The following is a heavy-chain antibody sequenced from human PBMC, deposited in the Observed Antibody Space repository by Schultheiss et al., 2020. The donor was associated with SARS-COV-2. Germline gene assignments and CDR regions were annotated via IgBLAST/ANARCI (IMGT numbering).Heavy chain of an antibody. CDR1: GGSISSGSYY. Sequence: GGSLRLSCTVSGGSISSGSYYWSWIRQPPGKGLEWVGFIGSKAYGGTTKYAASVKGRFTISRDDSKSIAYLQMNSLKTEDTAVYYCTRDGYDSSGYYPEDYWGQGTLVTVSS. J-gene: IGHJ4*02. V-gene: IGHV3-49*03. CDR3: TRDGYDSSGYYPEDY. D-gene: IGHD3-22*01. CDR2: IGSKAYGGTT.